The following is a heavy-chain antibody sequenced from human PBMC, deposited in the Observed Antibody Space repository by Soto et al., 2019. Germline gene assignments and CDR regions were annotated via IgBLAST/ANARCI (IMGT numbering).Heavy chain of an antibody. D-gene: IGHD2-15*01. Sequence: QVQLQQWGAGLLKPSETLSLTCAVYGGSFSGYYWSWIRQPPGKGLEWIGEINHSGSTNYNPSLKRRVTISVDTSKNQFSLKLSSVTAADTAVYYCARGFRYCSGGSCYLTNAFDIWGQGTMVTVSS. J-gene: IGHJ3*02. V-gene: IGHV4-34*01. CDR1: GGSFSGYY. CDR3: ARGFRYCSGGSCYLTNAFDI. CDR2: INHSGST.